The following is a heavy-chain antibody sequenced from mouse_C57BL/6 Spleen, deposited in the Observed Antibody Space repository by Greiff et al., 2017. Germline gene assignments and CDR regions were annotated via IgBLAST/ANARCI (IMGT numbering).Heavy chain of an antibody. CDR3: ARPVYGYDKGWYFDV. D-gene: IGHD2-2*01. Sequence: EVQLKESGGGLVKPGGSLKLSCAASGFTFSDYGMHWVRQAPEKGLEWVAYISSGSSTIYYADTVKGRFTISRDNAKNTLFLQMTSLRSEDTAMYYCARPVYGYDKGWYFDVWGTGTTVTVSS. CDR1: GFTFSDYG. CDR2: ISSGSSTI. J-gene: IGHJ1*03. V-gene: IGHV5-17*01.